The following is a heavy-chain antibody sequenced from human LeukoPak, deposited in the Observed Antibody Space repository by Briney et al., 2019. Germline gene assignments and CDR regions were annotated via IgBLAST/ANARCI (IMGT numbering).Heavy chain of an antibody. CDR2: ISYDGSNK. D-gene: IGHD6-13*01. CDR1: GFTFSSYA. V-gene: IGHV3-30*04. Sequence: QPGRSLRLSCAASGFTFSSYAMHWVRQAPSKGLEWVAVISYDGSNKYYADSVKGRFTISRDNSKNTLYLQMNSLRAEDTAVYYCARVLRIAAADPFDYWGQGTLVTVSS. CDR3: ARVLRIAAADPFDY. J-gene: IGHJ4*02.